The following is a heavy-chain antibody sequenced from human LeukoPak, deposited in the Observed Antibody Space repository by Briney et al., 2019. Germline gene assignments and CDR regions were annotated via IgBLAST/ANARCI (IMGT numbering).Heavy chain of an antibody. CDR1: GGSISSGGYY. CDR2: IYYSGST. J-gene: IGHJ6*02. V-gene: IGHV4-31*03. CDR3: ARDPISHCSSTSCYAYYGMDV. D-gene: IGHD2-2*01. Sequence: SETLSLTCTVSGGSISSGGYYWSWIRQHPGKGLEWIGYIYYSGSTYYNPSLKSRVTISVDTSKNQFSPKLSSVTAADTAGYYCARDPISHCSSTSCYAYYGMDVWGQGTTVTVSS.